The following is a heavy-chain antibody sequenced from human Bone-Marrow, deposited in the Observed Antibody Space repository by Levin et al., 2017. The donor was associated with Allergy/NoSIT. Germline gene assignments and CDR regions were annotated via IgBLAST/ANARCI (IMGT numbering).Heavy chain of an antibody. CDR3: TTAVTAMGDFDS. CDR2: IKSKTDGGTT. V-gene: IGHV3-15*01. CDR1: GFTFSNAW. Sequence: GGSLRLSCAASGFTFSNAWMSWVRQAPGKGLEWVGRIKSKTDGGTTDYAAPVKGRFTISRDDSKNTLYLQMNSLKTEATAVYYCTTAVTAMGDFDSWGQGTLVTVSS. J-gene: IGHJ4*02. D-gene: IGHD5-18*01.